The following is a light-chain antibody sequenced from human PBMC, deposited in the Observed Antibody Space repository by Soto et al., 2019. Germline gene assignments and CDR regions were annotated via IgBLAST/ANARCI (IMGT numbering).Light chain of an antibody. V-gene: IGLV2-23*01. CDR1: NSDVGSHNF. CDR3: CSLTNGATWV. J-gene: IGLJ3*02. Sequence: QSVLTQPASVSGSPGQSITLSCTGTNSDVGSHNFVSWYQQYPGKAPKLLIYEASKRPSGPSNRFSGSKSGNTASLTISGLQAEDEADYYCCSLTNGATWVFGGGTKLTVL. CDR2: EAS.